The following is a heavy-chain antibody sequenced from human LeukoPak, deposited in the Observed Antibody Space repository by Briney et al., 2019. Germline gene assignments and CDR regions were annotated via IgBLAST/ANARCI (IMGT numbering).Heavy chain of an antibody. CDR2: INHSGST. D-gene: IGHD6-19*01. CDR1: GGSFSGYY. Sequence: SETLSLTCAVYGGSFSGYYWSWIRQPPGKGLEWIGEINHSGSTNYNPSLKSRVTISVDTSKNQFSLKLSSVTAADTAVYYCARRGDSSGWSDYYFDYWGQGTLVTVSS. V-gene: IGHV4-34*01. CDR3: ARRGDSSGWSDYYFDY. J-gene: IGHJ4*02.